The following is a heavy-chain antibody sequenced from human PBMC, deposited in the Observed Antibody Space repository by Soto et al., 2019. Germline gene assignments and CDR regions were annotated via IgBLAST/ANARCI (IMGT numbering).Heavy chain of an antibody. CDR2: IYHSGST. V-gene: IGHV4-31*02. CDR1: GGSISSGDNF. Sequence: SETLSLTCSVSGGSISSGDNFWSWIRQYPGKGLEWIGFIYHSGSTYYNPSLKSRVTISVDTSKKQFSLNLSSVTAADTAVYYCARGFGSSSWDYWGQGTPVTVS. J-gene: IGHJ4*02. CDR3: ARGFGSSSWDY. D-gene: IGHD6-13*01.